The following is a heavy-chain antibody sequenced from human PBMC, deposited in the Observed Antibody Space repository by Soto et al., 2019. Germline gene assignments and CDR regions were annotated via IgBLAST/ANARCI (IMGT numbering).Heavy chain of an antibody. CDR1: GGTFSSYA. D-gene: IGHD6-19*01. Sequence: SVKVSCKASGGTFSSYAISWVRQAPGQGLEWMGGIIPIFGTANYAQKFQGRVTITADKSTSTAYMELSSLRSEDTAVYYCAARTGIQLRPVAGTSSFDIWGQGTMVTV. V-gene: IGHV1-69*06. CDR2: IIPIFGTA. J-gene: IGHJ3*02. CDR3: AARTGIQLRPVAGTSSFDI.